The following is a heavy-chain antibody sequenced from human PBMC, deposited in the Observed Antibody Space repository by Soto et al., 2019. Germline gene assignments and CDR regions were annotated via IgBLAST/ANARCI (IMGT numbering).Heavy chain of an antibody. CDR2: IYHSGST. Sequence: SETLSLTCAVSGGSISSVGYSWSCIRLPPGKGLEWIGYIYHSGSTYYNPSLKSRVTISVDRSKNQFSLKLSSVTAADTAVYYCVRHAQWIIRAYWGQGSLVTVSS. CDR3: VRHAQWIIRAY. D-gene: IGHD5-12*01. J-gene: IGHJ4*02. CDR1: GGSISSVGYS. V-gene: IGHV4-30-2*01.